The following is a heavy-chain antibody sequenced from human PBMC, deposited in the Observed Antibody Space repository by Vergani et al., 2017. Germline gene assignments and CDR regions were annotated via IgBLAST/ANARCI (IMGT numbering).Heavy chain of an antibody. CDR1: GYTFTGYY. D-gene: IGHD2-2*02. CDR3: ARVGVGEVPAAIRAFDI. J-gene: IGHJ3*02. Sequence: QVQLVQSGAEVKKPGASVKVSCKASGYTFTGYYMHWVRQAPGQGLEWMGWINPNSGGTNYAQKFQGRVTMTRDTSISTAYMELSRLGSDDTAMYYCARVGVGEVPAAIRAFDIWGQGTMVTVSS. V-gene: IGHV1-2*02. CDR2: INPNSGGT.